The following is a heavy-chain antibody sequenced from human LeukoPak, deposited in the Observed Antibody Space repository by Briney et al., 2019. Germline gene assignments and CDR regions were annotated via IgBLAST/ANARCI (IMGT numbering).Heavy chain of an antibody. Sequence: GASVKLSCKASGYTFSNYCMHWVRQAPGQGLEWMGIFNPTYDIPIYAQTFKGRVTMARDMSTSTVYMELSTLRSDDTAVYFCAKDPRNILTGDYEHFDIWGQGTRVIVSS. CDR2: FNPTYDIP. V-gene: IGHV1-46*01. J-gene: IGHJ3*02. D-gene: IGHD3-9*01. CDR3: AKDPRNILTGDYEHFDI. CDR1: GYTFSNYC.